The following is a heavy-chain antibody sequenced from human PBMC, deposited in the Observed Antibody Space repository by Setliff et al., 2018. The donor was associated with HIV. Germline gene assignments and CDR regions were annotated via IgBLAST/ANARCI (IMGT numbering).Heavy chain of an antibody. Sequence: GGSLRLSCAASGFAFSGHQMSWVRQAPGKGLEWVAVISYDGSYKNYAESVKGRFTISRDNSKNTLYVQMNSLRADDTAIYYCVRDLTTIVTRKVFDIWGQGTMVTVSS. CDR3: VRDLTTIVTRKVFDI. J-gene: IGHJ3*02. V-gene: IGHV3-30*04. CDR2: ISYDGSYK. D-gene: IGHD4-4*01. CDR1: GFAFSGHQ.